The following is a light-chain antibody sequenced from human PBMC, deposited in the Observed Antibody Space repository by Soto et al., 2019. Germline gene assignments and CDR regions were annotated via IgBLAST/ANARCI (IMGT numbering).Light chain of an antibody. Sequence: EIVLTQSPATLSLSPGERAALSCRDSQSVSSYLAWYQQKPGQAPRLLIYDASNRATGIPARFSGSGSGTDFTLTISSLEPEDFAVYYCQQRSNWLWTFGQGTKVDIK. J-gene: IGKJ1*01. CDR2: DAS. V-gene: IGKV3-11*01. CDR3: QQRSNWLWT. CDR1: QSVSSY.